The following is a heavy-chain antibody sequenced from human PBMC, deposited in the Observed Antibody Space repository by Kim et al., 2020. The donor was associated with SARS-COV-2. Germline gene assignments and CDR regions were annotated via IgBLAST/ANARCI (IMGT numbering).Heavy chain of an antibody. CDR3: ATSPLTYSTTWSDY. Sequence: GGSLRHSCAASGFKFNTYSMTWVRQAPGKGLEWVSSIGSIPSDIEYADSVKGRFSISRDNAKNLLYLQMNSLRGEDTAVYYCATSPLTYSTTWSDYWGQGTHVTVSS. CDR2: IGSIPSDI. J-gene: IGHJ4*02. V-gene: IGHV3-21*06. CDR1: GFKFNTYS. D-gene: IGHD6-13*01.